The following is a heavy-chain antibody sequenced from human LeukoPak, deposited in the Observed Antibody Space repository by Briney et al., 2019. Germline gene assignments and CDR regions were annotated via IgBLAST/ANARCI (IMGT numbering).Heavy chain of an antibody. J-gene: IGHJ5*02. CDR3: AKDFPFIVVVPAAIFT. CDR2: ISGSGGST. CDR1: GFTFSSYA. D-gene: IGHD2-2*02. Sequence: GGSLRLSCAASGFTFSSYAMSSVRQAPGKGLEWVSAISGSGGSTYYADSVKGRFTISRDNSKNTLYLQMNSLRAEDTAVYYCAKDFPFIVVVPAAIFTWGQGTLVTVSS. V-gene: IGHV3-23*01.